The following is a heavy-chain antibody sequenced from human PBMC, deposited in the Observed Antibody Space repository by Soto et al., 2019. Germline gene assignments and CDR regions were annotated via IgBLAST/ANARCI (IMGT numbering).Heavy chain of an antibody. J-gene: IGHJ3*02. V-gene: IGHV5-51*01. CDR1: GYSFTSYW. CDR3: AREYSSGWYLDAFDI. CDR2: IYPGDSDT. Sequence: PGESLKISCKGSGYSFTSYWIGWVRQMPEKGLEWMGIIYPGDSDTRYSPSFQGQVTISADKSISTAYLQWSSLEASDTAMYYCAREYSSGWYLDAFDIWGQGTMVTVSS. D-gene: IGHD6-19*01.